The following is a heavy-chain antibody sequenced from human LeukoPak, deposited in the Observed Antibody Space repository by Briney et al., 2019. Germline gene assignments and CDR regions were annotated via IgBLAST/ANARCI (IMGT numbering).Heavy chain of an antibody. V-gene: IGHV3-7*01. D-gene: IGHD2-8*02. Sequence: GGSLRLSCAASGFTFNKYGMHWVRQAPGKGLEWVANIKQDGSQKYYVDSVQGRFTISRDNAKNSLYLQMNSLRAKDTAVYYCARGDGAISTAGGYYFDFWGRGTLVTVSS. CDR1: GFTFNKYG. J-gene: IGHJ4*02. CDR3: ARGDGAISTAGGYYFDF. CDR2: IKQDGSQK.